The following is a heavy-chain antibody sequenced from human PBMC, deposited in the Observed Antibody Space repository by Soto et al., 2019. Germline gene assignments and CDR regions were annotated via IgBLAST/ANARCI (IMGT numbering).Heavy chain of an antibody. V-gene: IGHV1-3*01. D-gene: IGHD1-26*01. CDR3: ARTPPGAVGATKGGYDY. CDR1: GYTFTSYA. Sequence: ASVKVSCKASGYTFTSYAMHWVRQAPGQRLEWMGWINAGNGNTKYSQKFQGRVTITTDTSTSTAYMELRSLRSDDTAVYYCARTPPGAVGATKGGYDYWGQGTLVTVSS. J-gene: IGHJ4*02. CDR2: INAGNGNT.